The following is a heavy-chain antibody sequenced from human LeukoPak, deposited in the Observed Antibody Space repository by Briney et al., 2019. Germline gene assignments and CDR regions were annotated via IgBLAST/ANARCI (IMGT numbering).Heavy chain of an antibody. Sequence: SETLSLTCTVSGGSISSYYWSWIRQPPGKGLEWIGYIYYSGSTNYNPSLKSRVTISVDTSKNQFSLKLSSVTAADTAVYYCVRDRVRVIHDYWGQGTLVTVSS. CDR2: IYYSGST. CDR1: GGSISSYY. J-gene: IGHJ4*02. D-gene: IGHD2/OR15-2a*01. V-gene: IGHV4-59*01. CDR3: VRDRVRVIHDY.